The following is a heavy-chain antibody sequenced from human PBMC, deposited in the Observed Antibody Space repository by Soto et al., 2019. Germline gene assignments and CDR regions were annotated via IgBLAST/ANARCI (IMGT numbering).Heavy chain of an antibody. D-gene: IGHD1-26*01. V-gene: IGHV3-53*02. CDR3: AGGRTVGAYNWFDS. Sequence: EVQLVETGGGLIQPGGSLRLSCAASGFTVSSNYMSWVRQAPGKGLEWVSVIYSGGSTYYADSVKGRFTISRDNSKNTLYLQMNSLRAEDTAVYYCAGGRTVGAYNWFDSWGQGTLVTVSS. CDR1: GFTVSSNY. J-gene: IGHJ5*01. CDR2: IYSGGST.